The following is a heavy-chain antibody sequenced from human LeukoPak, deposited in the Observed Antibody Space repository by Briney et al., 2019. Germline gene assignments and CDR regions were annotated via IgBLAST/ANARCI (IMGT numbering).Heavy chain of an antibody. V-gene: IGHV1-18*01. CDR3: ARDSYSSYYFDY. D-gene: IGHD2-21*01. Sequence: ASVKVSCKASGYTFTSYGVSWVRQAPGQGLEWMGWMSTYNGNTNYAQKLQGRVTMTTDTSTSTAYMELRSLRSDDTAVYYCARDSYSSYYFDYWGQGTLVTVSS. CDR1: GYTFTSYG. CDR2: MSTYNGNT. J-gene: IGHJ4*02.